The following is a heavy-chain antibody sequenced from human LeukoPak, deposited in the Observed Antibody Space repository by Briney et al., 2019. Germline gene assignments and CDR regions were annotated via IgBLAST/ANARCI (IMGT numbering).Heavy chain of an antibody. J-gene: IGHJ6*02. CDR2: INPSGGST. CDR3: ARDRGYSYGYSVERIYYYYYGMDV. V-gene: IGHV1-46*01. CDR1: GYTFTSYY. D-gene: IGHD5-18*01. Sequence: GASVKVSCKASGYTFTSYYMHWVRQAPGQGLGWMGMINPSGGSTSYAQKFQGRVTMTRDTSTSTVYMELSSLRSEDTAVYYCARDRGYSYGYSVERIYYYYYGMDVWGQGTTVTVSS.